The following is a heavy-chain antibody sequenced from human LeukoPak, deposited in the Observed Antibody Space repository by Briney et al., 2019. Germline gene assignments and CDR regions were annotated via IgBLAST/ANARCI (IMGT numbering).Heavy chain of an antibody. D-gene: IGHD5-18*01. CDR1: GGSFSGYY. Sequence: SETLTLTCAVDGGSFSGYYWSWIRQPPGKGLEWIGEINHSGSTNYNPSLKSRVTISVDTSKNQFSLKLSSVTAADTAVYYCARGDVLSGYSCGLDYWGQGTLVTVSS. CDR2: INHSGST. CDR3: ARGDVLSGYSCGLDY. J-gene: IGHJ4*02. V-gene: IGHV4-34*01.